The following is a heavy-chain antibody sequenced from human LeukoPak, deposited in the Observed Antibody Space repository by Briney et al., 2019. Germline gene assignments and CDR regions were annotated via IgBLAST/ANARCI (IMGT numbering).Heavy chain of an antibody. Sequence: GGSLRLSCAASGFTFSSYAMSWVRQAPGKGLEWVSAISGSGGSTYYADSVKGRFTISRDNSKNTLYLQMNSLRAEDTALYFCAKVYYDFWSGYPYYFDYWGQGTLVTVSS. CDR3: AKVYYDFWSGYPYYFDY. J-gene: IGHJ4*02. CDR1: GFTFSSYA. V-gene: IGHV3-23*01. D-gene: IGHD3-3*01. CDR2: ISGSGGST.